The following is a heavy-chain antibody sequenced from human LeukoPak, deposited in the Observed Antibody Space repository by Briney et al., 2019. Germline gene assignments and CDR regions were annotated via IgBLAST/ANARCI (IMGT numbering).Heavy chain of an antibody. CDR1: GGSFSGYY. CDR3: ARCYGSSGYYCPY. Sequence: PSETLSLTCAVYGGSFSGYYWSWIRQPPGKGLEWIGEINHSGSTNYNPSLKSRVTISVDTSKNQFSLKLSSVTAADTAVYYCARCYGSSGYYCPYWGQGTLVTVSS. D-gene: IGHD3-22*01. J-gene: IGHJ4*02. CDR2: INHSGST. V-gene: IGHV4-34*01.